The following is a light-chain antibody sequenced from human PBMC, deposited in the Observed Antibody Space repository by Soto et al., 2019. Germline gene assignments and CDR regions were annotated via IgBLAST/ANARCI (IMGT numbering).Light chain of an antibody. V-gene: IGKV1-33*01. CDR2: DAS. J-gene: IGKJ5*01. CDR1: QDITNY. Sequence: DIQMPQSQSSLSASVGYRFKINGRASQDITNYLNLYQQKAGKAPKLLIYDASNLETGVPSSFSVSGSGTHFTFTISSLQPEDIATYYCQQYDSLPSTFGQGTRLEIK. CDR3: QQYDSLPST.